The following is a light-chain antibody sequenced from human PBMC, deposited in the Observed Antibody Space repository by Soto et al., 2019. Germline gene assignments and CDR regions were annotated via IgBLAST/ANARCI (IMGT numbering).Light chain of an antibody. Sequence: EIVMTQSPVTLSVSRGERATLSCRASQSVRSNLAWYQQKPGQAPRLLIYGVSTRATGIPARFSGSGSETEFTLTISSLQSEDFAVYYCQQYNNWPPWTFGQGTNVEVK. V-gene: IGKV3-15*01. CDR2: GVS. CDR3: QQYNNWPPWT. J-gene: IGKJ1*01. CDR1: QSVRSN.